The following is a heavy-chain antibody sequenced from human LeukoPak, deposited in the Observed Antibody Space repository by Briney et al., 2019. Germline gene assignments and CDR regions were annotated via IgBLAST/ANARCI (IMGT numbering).Heavy chain of an antibody. D-gene: IGHD3-10*01. CDR1: AFTFSRIW. CDR2: TKRDGREK. J-gene: IGHJ3*02. V-gene: IGHV3-7*01. CDR3: AREKYYYGSGSYSAFDI. Sequence: QPAVYLSLTCAAYAFTFSRIWMGWDRQAQGIGREWGANTKRDGREKYYVDAVKGRFTITRDNAKSSPYLQMNSLRAEDTAVYYCAREKYYYGSGSYSAFDIWGQGTLVTVSS.